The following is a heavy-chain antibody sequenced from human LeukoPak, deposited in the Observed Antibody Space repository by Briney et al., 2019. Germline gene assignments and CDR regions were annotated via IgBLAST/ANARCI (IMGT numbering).Heavy chain of an antibody. CDR3: ARGHDYGNY. V-gene: IGHV3-30*19. Sequence: QPGRSLRLSCAASGFTFSSYGMHWVRQAPGKGLEWVAVISYDGSNKYYADSVKGRFTISRDNSKNTLYLQMNSLRAEDTAVYYCARGHDYGNYWGQGTLVTVSS. CDR1: GFTFSSYG. J-gene: IGHJ4*02. CDR2: ISYDGSNK. D-gene: IGHD4-17*01.